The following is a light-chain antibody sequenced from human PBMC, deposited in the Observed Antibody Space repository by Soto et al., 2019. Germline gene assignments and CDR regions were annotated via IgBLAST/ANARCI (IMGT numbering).Light chain of an antibody. V-gene: IGLV2-11*01. J-gene: IGLJ2*01. CDR2: DVT. CDR1: SSDIGRYNY. CDR3: CSYAGTYTPSVI. Sequence: QSALTQPRSVSASPGQSVTISCTGTSSDIGRYNYVSWYQQHPGKAPKLIIYDVTKRPSGVPDRFSGSKSGNTASLTISGLQGEDEADYYCCSYAGTYTPSVIFGGGTKLTVL.